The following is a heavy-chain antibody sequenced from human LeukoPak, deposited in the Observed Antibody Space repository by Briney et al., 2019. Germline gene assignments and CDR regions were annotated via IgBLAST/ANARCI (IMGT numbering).Heavy chain of an antibody. D-gene: IGHD6-19*01. CDR3: ATKQWLAPPPDS. J-gene: IGHJ4*02. V-gene: IGHV3-74*01. CDR1: GLPLYKHG. Sequence: GGPVTLLCAAWGLPLYKHGMLWLPQAPGKALESVSRINTDGTVTTYADSVKGRFTVSRDNADNTMFLQMNSVRDEDTAVYYCATKQWLAPPPDSWGQGTPVTVSS. CDR2: INTDGTVT.